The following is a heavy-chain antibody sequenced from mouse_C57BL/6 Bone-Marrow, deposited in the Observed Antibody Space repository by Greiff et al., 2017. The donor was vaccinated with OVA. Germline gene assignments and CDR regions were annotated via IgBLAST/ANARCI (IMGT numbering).Heavy chain of an antibody. V-gene: IGHV1-72*01. Sequence: QVQLKQPGAELVKPGASVKLSCKASGYTFTSYWMHWVKQRPGRGLEWIGRIDPNSGGTKYNEKFKSKATLTVDKPSSTAYMQLSSLTSDDSAVYYCARGHYYGSSYHYWYFDVWGTGTTVTVSS. CDR1: GYTFTSYW. CDR3: ARGHYYGSSYHYWYFDV. CDR2: IDPNSGGT. J-gene: IGHJ1*03. D-gene: IGHD1-1*01.